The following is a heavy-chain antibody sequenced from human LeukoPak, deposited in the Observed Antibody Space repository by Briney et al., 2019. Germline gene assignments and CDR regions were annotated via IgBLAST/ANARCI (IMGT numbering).Heavy chain of an antibody. D-gene: IGHD4-17*01. CDR3: ARDTLVYADSPDAFDI. V-gene: IGHV3-48*03. J-gene: IGHJ3*02. CDR2: IGSSGSTV. Sequence: PGGSLRLSCAASGFSFSSYEMNWVRQAPGKGLEWVSYIGSSGSTVYYADSVKGRFTISRDNAKNSMYLQMNRLREEDRAVYYFARDTLVYADSPDAFDIWGQGQWSPSLQ. CDR1: GFSFSSYE.